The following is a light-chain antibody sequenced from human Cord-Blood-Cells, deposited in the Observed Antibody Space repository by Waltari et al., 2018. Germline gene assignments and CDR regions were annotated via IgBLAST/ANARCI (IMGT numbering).Light chain of an antibody. CDR2: DAS. J-gene: IGKJ4*01. CDR1: QSVSSY. V-gene: IGKV3-11*01. Sequence: DIVLTQSPATLSLSPGARATPSCRASQSVSSYLAWYQQKPGQAPRLPIYDASNRATGIPARFSGSGSGTDFTRTIGSLEPEDFAVYYCQQRSNWPPLTFGGGTKVEIK. CDR3: QQRSNWPPLT.